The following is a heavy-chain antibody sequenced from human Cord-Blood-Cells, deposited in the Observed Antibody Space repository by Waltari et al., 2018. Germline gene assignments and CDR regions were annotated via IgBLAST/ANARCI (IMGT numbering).Heavy chain of an antibody. CDR1: GGSISSYY. J-gene: IGHJ2*01. Sequence: QVQLQESGPGLVKPSATLSLTCTVSGGSISSYYWSWIPQPAGKGLEWIGRIYTSGSTNYNPSLKSRVTMSVDTSKNQFSLKLSSVTAADTAVYYCARDRGLSKEVTWYFDLWGRGTLVTVSS. CDR3: ARDRGLSKEVTWYFDL. D-gene: IGHD3-10*01. CDR2: IYTSGST. V-gene: IGHV4-4*07.